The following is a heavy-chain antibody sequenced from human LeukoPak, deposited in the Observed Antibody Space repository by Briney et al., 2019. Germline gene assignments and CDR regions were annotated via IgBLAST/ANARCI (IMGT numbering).Heavy chain of an antibody. CDR3: ARSMVRGVIYDY. CDR2: ISSSGSTI. Sequence: GGSLRLSCAASGFTFSDYYMSWIRQAPGKGLEWVSYISSSGSTIYYADSVKGRFTISRDNAKNSPYLQMNSLRAEDTAVYYCARSMVRGVIYDYWGQGTLVTVSS. CDR1: GFTFSDYY. D-gene: IGHD3-10*01. J-gene: IGHJ4*02. V-gene: IGHV3-11*01.